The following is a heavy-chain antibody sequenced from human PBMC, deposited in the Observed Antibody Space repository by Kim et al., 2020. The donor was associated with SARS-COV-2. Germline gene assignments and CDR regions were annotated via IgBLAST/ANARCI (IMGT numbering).Heavy chain of an antibody. CDR3: ARGGSEGFATPFDY. D-gene: IGHD2-15*01. CDR1: GGTFSSYA. CDR2: IIPILGIA. J-gene: IGHJ4*02. Sequence: SVKVSCKASGGTFSSYAISWVRQAPGQGLEWMGRIIPILGIANYAQKFQGRVTITADKSTSTAYMELSSLRSEDTAVYYCARGGSEGFATPFDYWGQGTLVTVSS. V-gene: IGHV1-69*04.